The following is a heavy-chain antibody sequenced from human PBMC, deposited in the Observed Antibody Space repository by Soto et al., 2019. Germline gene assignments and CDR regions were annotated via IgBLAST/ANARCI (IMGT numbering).Heavy chain of an antibody. CDR2: ISAYNGNT. CDR3: ARGGGYDFWSGNKRYYFDY. V-gene: IGHV1-18*01. Sequence: ASVKVSCKASGYTFTSYGISWVRQAPGQGLEWMGWISAYNGNTNYAQKLQGRVTMTTDTSTSTAYMELRSLRSDDTAVYYCARGGGYDFWSGNKRYYFDYWGQGTLVTVSS. D-gene: IGHD3-3*01. J-gene: IGHJ4*02. CDR1: GYTFTSYG.